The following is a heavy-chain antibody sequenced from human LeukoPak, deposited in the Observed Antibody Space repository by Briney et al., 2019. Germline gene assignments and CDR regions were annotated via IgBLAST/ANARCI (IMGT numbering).Heavy chain of an antibody. Sequence: SETLSLTCAVYGGSFSGYYWSWIRQPPGKGLKWIGEINRSGSTNYNPSLKSRVTISVDTSKNHFSLKLSSVTAADTAVYYCARTNYYDSSGYYSLDYWGQGTLVTVSS. CDR1: GGSFSGYY. J-gene: IGHJ4*02. V-gene: IGHV4-34*01. CDR2: INRSGST. D-gene: IGHD3-22*01. CDR3: ARTNYYDSSGYYSLDY.